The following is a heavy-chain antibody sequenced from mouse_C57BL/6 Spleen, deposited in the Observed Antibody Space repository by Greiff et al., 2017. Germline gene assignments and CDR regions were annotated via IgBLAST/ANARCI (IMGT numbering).Heavy chain of an antibody. CDR2: ISYSGST. CDR1: GYSITSGYD. D-gene: IGHD3-2*02. V-gene: IGHV3-1*01. Sequence: EVQRVESGPGMVKPSQSLSLTCTVTGYSITSGYDWHWIRHFPGNKLEWMGYISYSGSTNYNPSLKSRISITHDTSKNHFFLKLNSVTTEDTATYYCARGSSGYGTIAYWGQGTLVTVSA. J-gene: IGHJ3*01. CDR3: ARGSSGYGTIAY.